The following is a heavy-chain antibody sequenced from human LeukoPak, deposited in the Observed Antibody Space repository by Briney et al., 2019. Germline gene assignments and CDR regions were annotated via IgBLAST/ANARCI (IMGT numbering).Heavy chain of an antibody. Sequence: GGSLRLSCAPSGFTFSSYSMNWVRQAPGKGLEWVSSISRSSSYIYYADSVKGRFTISRDNAKNSLYLQMNSLRTEDTAVYYCARDAYAYDYVWGSYRYTPYYFDYWGQGTLVTVSS. CDR3: ARDAYAYDYVWGSYRYTPYYFDY. J-gene: IGHJ4*02. CDR1: GFTFSSYS. CDR2: ISRSSSYI. D-gene: IGHD3-16*02. V-gene: IGHV3-21*01.